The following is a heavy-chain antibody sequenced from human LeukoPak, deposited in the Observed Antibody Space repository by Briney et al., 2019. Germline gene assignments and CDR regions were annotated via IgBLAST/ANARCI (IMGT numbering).Heavy chain of an antibody. D-gene: IGHD6-13*01. CDR2: IKQDGSEK. CDR1: GFTFSSYW. J-gene: IGHJ6*02. V-gene: IGHV3-7*01. CDR3: ASDFRSYSSSHYYYYGMDV. Sequence: PGGSLRLSCAASGFTFSSYWMSWVRQAPGKGLEWVANIKQDGSEKYYVDSVKGRFTISRDNAKNSLYLQMNSLRAEDTAVYYCASDFRSYSSSHYYYYGMDVWGQGTTVTVSS.